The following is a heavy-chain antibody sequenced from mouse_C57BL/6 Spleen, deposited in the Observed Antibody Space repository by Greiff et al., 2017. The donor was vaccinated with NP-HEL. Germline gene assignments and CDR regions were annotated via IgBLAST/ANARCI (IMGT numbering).Heavy chain of an antibody. J-gene: IGHJ2*01. Sequence: QVQLQQSGAELARPGASVKMSCKASGYTFTSYTMHWVKQRPGQGLEWIGYINPSSGYTKYNQKFKDKATLTADKSSSTAYMQLSSLTSEDSAVYYCARSWDVDFYYIDYWGQGTTLTVSS. CDR2: INPSSGYT. D-gene: IGHD4-1*01. CDR1: GYTFTSYT. CDR3: ARSWDVDFYYIDY. V-gene: IGHV1-4*01.